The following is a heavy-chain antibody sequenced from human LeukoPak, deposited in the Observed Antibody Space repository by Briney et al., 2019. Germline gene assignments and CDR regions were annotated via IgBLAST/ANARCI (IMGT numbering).Heavy chain of an antibody. CDR1: GFSFSNYN. V-gene: IGHV3-21*01. J-gene: IGHJ3*02. CDR3: ARGDSSSWYGDAFDI. Sequence: PGGSLRLSCIASGFSFSNYNINWVRQAPGKGLEWVSSISGSSSHIHYGDSVKGRFTISRDNAKSSVFLQMNSLRVEDTAVYYCARGDSSSWYGDAFDIWGQGTMVTVSS. D-gene: IGHD6-13*01. CDR2: ISGSSSHI.